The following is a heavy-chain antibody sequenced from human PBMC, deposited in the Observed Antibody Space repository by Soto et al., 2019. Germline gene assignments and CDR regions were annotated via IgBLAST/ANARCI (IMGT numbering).Heavy chain of an antibody. CDR2: IIPIFGTA. J-gene: IGHJ4*02. V-gene: IGHV1-69*01. CDR3: ARDTGSYYCSGGSCYPGFADY. D-gene: IGHD2-15*01. CDR1: GGTFSSYA. Sequence: QVQLVQSGAEVKKPGSSVKVSCKASGGTFSSYAISWVRQAPGQGLEWMGGIIPIFGTANYAQKFQGRVTITADESTSIAYMELSSLRSEDTAVYYCARDTGSYYCSGGSCYPGFADYWGQGTLVTVSS.